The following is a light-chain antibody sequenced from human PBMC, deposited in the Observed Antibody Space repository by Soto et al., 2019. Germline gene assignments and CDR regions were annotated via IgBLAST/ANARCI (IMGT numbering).Light chain of an antibody. CDR1: QSVGSS. J-gene: IGKJ1*01. CDR2: DAS. V-gene: IGKV3-11*01. CDR3: QQRSNWPRT. Sequence: EIVLTQSPATLSLSPGERGSLSCRASQSVGSSLAWYQQKPGQAPRLLIYDASNRATGIPPRFSGSGSGTDFTLTISSLEPEDFAVYYCQQRSNWPRTFGQGTKVEIK.